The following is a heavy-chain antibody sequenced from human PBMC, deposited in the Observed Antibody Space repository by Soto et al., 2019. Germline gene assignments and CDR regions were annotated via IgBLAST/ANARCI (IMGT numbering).Heavy chain of an antibody. CDR2: IYYRAMP. J-gene: IGHJ4*02. D-gene: IGHD6-13*01. Sequence: SETLSLTCNVSGGSLTRGDYYLSWLRQPPGKGLEWIGYIYYRAMPYYNPSLKSRVTISVDTSKNQFSLSMTSVTAADTAVYYCARGSALLFYYFDYWGQGTPVTVS. CDR1: GGSLTRGDYY. CDR3: ARGSALLFYYFDY. V-gene: IGHV4-30-4*01.